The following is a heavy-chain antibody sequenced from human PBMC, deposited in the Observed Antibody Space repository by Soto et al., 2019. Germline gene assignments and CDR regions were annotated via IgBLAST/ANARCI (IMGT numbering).Heavy chain of an antibody. CDR1: GGSFSGYY. J-gene: IGHJ4*02. CDR3: ARLVFVPYDYVWGSYRHYYFDY. D-gene: IGHD3-16*02. V-gene: IGHV4-34*01. Sequence: ETLSLTCAVYGGSFSGYYWSWIRQPPGKGLEWIGEINHSGSTNYNPSLKSRVTISVDTSKNQFSLKLSSVTAADTAVYYCARLVFVPYDYVWGSYRHYYFDYWGQGTLVTVSS. CDR2: INHSGST.